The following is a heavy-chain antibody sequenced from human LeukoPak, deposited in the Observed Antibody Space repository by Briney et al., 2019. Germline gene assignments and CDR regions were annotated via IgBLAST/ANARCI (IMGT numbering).Heavy chain of an antibody. CDR3: ASYYYDSSGYLYSDY. Sequence: SETLSLTCTVSGVSISSSNSYWGWIRQPPGKGLEWIGSIYYSGNTYYSASLKSQVSISVDTSKNQFSLKLSSVTAADTAVYYCASYYYDSSGYLYSDYWGQGTLVTVSS. CDR2: IYYSGNT. CDR1: GVSISSSNSY. V-gene: IGHV4-39*01. D-gene: IGHD3-22*01. J-gene: IGHJ4*02.